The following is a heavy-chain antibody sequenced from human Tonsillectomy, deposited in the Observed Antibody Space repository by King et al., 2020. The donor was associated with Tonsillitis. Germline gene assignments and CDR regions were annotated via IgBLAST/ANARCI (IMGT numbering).Heavy chain of an antibody. Sequence: VQLVESGGGLVQPGGSLRLSCAASGYTFSSYWMTWVRQAPGKGLEWVGNIKDDGSEKYFLDSVKARFISSRDNAEGSVHLQMNSLRAEDTAVYYCARVGMGDAFDYWGQGTLVIVSS. J-gene: IGHJ4*02. CDR3: ARVGMGDAFDY. V-gene: IGHV3-7*01. CDR1: GYTFSSYW. CDR2: IKDDGSEK. D-gene: IGHD2-8*01.